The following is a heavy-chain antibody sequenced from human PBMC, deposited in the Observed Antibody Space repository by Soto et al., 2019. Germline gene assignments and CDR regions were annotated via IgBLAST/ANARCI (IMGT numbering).Heavy chain of an antibody. Sequence: SETLSLTCTVSGASISRYYWSWIRQSPGKGLEWIGYLYNTGSTIYNPSLKSRVTISVDTSKNQFSLKMNSVTAADTAVYYCARDPHYGSGLNLYVMDVWGQGTTVTVSS. CDR1: GASISRYY. V-gene: IGHV4-59*01. J-gene: IGHJ6*02. CDR3: ARDPHYGSGLNLYVMDV. CDR2: LYNTGST. D-gene: IGHD3-10*01.